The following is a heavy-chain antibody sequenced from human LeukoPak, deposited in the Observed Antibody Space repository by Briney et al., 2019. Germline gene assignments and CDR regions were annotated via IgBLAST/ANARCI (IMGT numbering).Heavy chain of an antibody. J-gene: IGHJ4*02. CDR1: GFTFSSYA. V-gene: IGHV3-23*01. CDR2: ISGSGGST. Sequence: GGSLRLSCAASGFTFSSYAMSWVRQAPGKGLEWVSAISGSGGSTYYDNSKNTLYLQMNSLRAEDTAVYYYASTMTSPLDYWGQGTLVTVSS. D-gene: IGHD2-21*02. CDR3: ASTMTSPLDY.